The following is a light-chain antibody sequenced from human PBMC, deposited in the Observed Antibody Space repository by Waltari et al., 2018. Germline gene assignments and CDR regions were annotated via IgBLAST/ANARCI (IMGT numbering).Light chain of an antibody. V-gene: IGKV3-15*01. CDR1: QSVSSN. CDR2: GAS. Sequence: EIVMTQSPGTLSVSPGEGATLSCRASQSVSSNVAWYQQRPGQAPRLLIFGASTGATGIPARFSGSESGTEFTLTISSLQSEDSGVYFCQQYTTLPLTFGGGTKVEI. J-gene: IGKJ4*01. CDR3: QQYTTLPLT.